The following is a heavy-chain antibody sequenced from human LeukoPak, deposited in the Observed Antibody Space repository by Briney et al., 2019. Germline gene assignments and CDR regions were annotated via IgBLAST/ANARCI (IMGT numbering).Heavy chain of an antibody. CDR3: ARAFYYYDSSGYADAFDI. J-gene: IGHJ3*02. Sequence: SGTLSLTCAVSGGSISSSNWWSWVRQPPGKGLEWIGEIYHSGSTNYNPSLKSRVTISVDKSKNQFSLKLSSVTAADTAVYYCARAFYYYDSSGYADAFDIWGQGTMVTVSS. CDR1: GGSISSSNW. CDR2: IYHSGST. D-gene: IGHD3-22*01. V-gene: IGHV4-4*02.